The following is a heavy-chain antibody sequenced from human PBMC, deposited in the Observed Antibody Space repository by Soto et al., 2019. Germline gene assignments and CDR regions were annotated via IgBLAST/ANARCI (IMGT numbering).Heavy chain of an antibody. CDR3: ARESLYYYDSSGYPQTDAFDI. Sequence: ASVKVSCKASGYTFTSYAMHWVRQAPGQRLEWMGWINPNSGGTNYAQKFQGWVTMTRDTSISTAYMELSRLRSDDTAVYYCARESLYYYDSSGYPQTDAFDIWGQGTMVTVSS. D-gene: IGHD3-22*01. J-gene: IGHJ3*02. CDR2: INPNSGGT. V-gene: IGHV1-2*04. CDR1: GYTFTSYA.